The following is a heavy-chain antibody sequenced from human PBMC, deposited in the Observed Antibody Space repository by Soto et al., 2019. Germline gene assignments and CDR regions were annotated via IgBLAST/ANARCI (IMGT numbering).Heavy chain of an antibody. Sequence: WETLSLTCTVSGGFVNSDTHSWSWIRQTPGKRLEWIGFIYSGGSTKNPSLRSRVTMSVDTSKNQFSLKLRSVIVADTAVYHCARFVRSCSATTCSTRADVWGQGITVTVSS. CDR3: ARFVRSCSATTCSTRADV. CDR1: GGFVNSDTHS. D-gene: IGHD2-2*01. J-gene: IGHJ6*02. V-gene: IGHV4-61*01. CDR2: IYSGGST.